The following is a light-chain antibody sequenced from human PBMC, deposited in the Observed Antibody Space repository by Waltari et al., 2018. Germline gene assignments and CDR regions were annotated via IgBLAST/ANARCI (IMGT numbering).Light chain of an antibody. V-gene: IGLV3-25*03. Sequence: SYELTQPPSVSVSPGQTATITCSGVASPTQVAYWYQQKPGQAPVLVISMDSERPSGIPERFSGSFSGTTVTLTISGVQAEDEAVYYCQSTDSRNTYVVFGGGTKLTVL. CDR1: ASPTQV. J-gene: IGLJ3*02. CDR3: QSTDSRNTYVV. CDR2: MDS.